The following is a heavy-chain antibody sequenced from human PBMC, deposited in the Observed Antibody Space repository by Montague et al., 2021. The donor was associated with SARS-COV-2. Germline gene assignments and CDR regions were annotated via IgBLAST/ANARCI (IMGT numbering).Heavy chain of an antibody. CDR2: IDYSGXT. Sequence: SETLSLTCTVSGGSVSSGSYYWSWIRQPPGKGLEWIGYIDYSGXTXYXXXXKXRVTISVDTSKNQFSLKLSSVTAADTAAYYCATSLSGGYYDILTGYYSGYYYGMDVWGQGTTVTVSS. J-gene: IGHJ6*02. V-gene: IGHV4-61*01. CDR3: ATSLSGGYYDILTGYYSGYYYGMDV. D-gene: IGHD3-9*01. CDR1: GGSVSSGSYY.